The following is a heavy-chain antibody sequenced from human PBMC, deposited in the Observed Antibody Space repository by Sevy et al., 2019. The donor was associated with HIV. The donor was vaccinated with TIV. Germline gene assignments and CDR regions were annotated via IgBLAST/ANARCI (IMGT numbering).Heavy chain of an antibody. V-gene: IGHV3-48*01. CDR3: AATLGYCSSTSCYELKYYYYGMDV. CDR1: GFTFSSYS. J-gene: IGHJ6*02. Sequence: AGGSLRLSCAASGFTFSSYSMNWVRQAPGKGLEWVSYISSSSSTIYYADSVKGRFTISRDNAKNSLYLQMNSLRAEDTAVYYCAATLGYCSSTSCYELKYYYYGMDVWGQGTTVTVSS. D-gene: IGHD2-2*01. CDR2: ISSSSSTI.